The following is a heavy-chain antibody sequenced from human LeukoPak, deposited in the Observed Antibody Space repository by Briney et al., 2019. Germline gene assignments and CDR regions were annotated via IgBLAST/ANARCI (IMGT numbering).Heavy chain of an antibody. J-gene: IGHJ3*02. CDR3: ARGDTGNDAFDI. V-gene: IGHV4-39*07. CDR2: IYYSGST. CDR1: GGSISSSSYY. Sequence: KPSETLSLTCTVSGGSISSSSYYWGWIRQPPGKGLEWIGSIYYSGSTYYNPSLKSRVTFSVDRSKNEFSLKLSSVTAADTAVYYCARGDTGNDAFDIWGQGTMVTVSS.